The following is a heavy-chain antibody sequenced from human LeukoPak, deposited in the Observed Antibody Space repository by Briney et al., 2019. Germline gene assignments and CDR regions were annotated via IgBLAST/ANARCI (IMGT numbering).Heavy chain of an antibody. D-gene: IGHD3-3*01. J-gene: IGHJ4*02. CDR1: GGSISNFY. Sequence: PSETLSLTCTVSGGSISNFYWSWIRQPPGEGLEWIGYIYYSGSTNYNPSLKSRVTISVDTSKNQFSLKLSSVTAADTAVYYCASLQYYDFWSGYYVWGQGTLVTVSS. V-gene: IGHV4-59*08. CDR3: ASLQYYDFWSGYYV. CDR2: IYYSGST.